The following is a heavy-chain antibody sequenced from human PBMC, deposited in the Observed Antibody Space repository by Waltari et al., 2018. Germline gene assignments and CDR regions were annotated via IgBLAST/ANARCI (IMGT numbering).Heavy chain of an antibody. J-gene: IGHJ4*02. V-gene: IGHV3-48*03. CDR1: GFPFSNAA. CDR2: ISSSGGTM. Sequence: EVQLVESGGGLVQPGGSLRLSCAASGFPFSNAAMNWVRQGPGKGLEWVSYISSSGGTMFYAESVRGRFTISRDNAKNSLYLQMNTMRAEDTAVYYCARDLPAADIDYWGQGTLVTVSS. D-gene: IGHD2-2*01. CDR3: ARDLPAADIDY.